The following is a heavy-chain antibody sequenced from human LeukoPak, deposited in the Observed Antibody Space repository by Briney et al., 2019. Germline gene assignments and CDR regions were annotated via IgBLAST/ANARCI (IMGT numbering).Heavy chain of an antibody. CDR1: GFSFSSYY. D-gene: IGHD6-13*01. J-gene: IGHJ4*02. V-gene: IGHV3-48*03. CDR2: IGSSGTTA. CDR3: ARDFSKYYFDY. Sequence: GGSLRLSCAASGFSFSSYYVNWVRQAPGKGLEWVSYIGSSGTTAYYADSVKGRFTISRDNAKNSLYLQMNSLRAEDTAVYYCARDFSKYYFDYWGQGTLVTVSS.